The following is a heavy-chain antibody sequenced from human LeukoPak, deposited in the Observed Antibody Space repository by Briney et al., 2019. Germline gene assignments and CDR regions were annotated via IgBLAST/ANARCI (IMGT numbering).Heavy chain of an antibody. CDR1: GFSLRSYW. D-gene: IGHD6-13*01. CDR2: VNADGSGT. Sequence: PGGSLRLSCAASGFSLRSYWMYWVRQAPGKGLVWVSRVNADGSGTTHADSVKGRFTISRDNSKNTLYLQMNSLRAEDTAVYYCAKVHSAAADYWGQGTLVTVSS. V-gene: IGHV3-74*01. CDR3: AKVHSAAADY. J-gene: IGHJ4*02.